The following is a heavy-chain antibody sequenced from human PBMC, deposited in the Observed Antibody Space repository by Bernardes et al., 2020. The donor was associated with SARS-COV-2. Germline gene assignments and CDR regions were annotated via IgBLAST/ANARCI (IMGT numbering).Heavy chain of an antibody. CDR1: GFTFSSYT. Sequence: GGSLRLSGPASGFTFSSYTMNWVRQPQGKGLEWTSSISTISIYISYSDSVRGRFTISRDNAKNSVSLQMNSLRAEDTAVYYCARVDLSNLYYFDYWGQGTPVTVSS. V-gene: IGHV3-21*06. CDR3: ARVDLSNLYYFDY. J-gene: IGHJ4*02. D-gene: IGHD4-4*01. CDR2: ISTISIYI.